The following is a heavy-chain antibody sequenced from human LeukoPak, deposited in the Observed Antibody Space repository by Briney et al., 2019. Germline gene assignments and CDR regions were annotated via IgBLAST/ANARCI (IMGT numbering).Heavy chain of an antibody. V-gene: IGHV3-33*01. CDR1: GITFGTYG. Sequence: GGSLRLSCVASGITFGTYGMHWVRQAPGMGLEWVAVIWYDGSNKWYTDSVRGRFTISRDNSNNTLYLEMSSLGAEDTATYYCASAYGDYGLDYWGQGTLVTVSS. J-gene: IGHJ4*02. D-gene: IGHD4-17*01. CDR3: ASAYGDYGLDY. CDR2: IWYDGSNK.